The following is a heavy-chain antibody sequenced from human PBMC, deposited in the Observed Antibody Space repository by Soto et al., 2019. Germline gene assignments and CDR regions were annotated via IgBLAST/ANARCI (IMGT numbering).Heavy chain of an antibody. Sequence: SETLSLTCTAAGGSISSYYWSWIRQPAGKALEWLGRIYTSGSTNYNPSLKSRVTMSVDTAKNQFSLKLSSVTAADTAVYYCARDRVYYYGSGRADYYYYGMDVWGQGTTVTVSS. CDR1: GGSISSYY. CDR2: IYTSGST. D-gene: IGHD3-10*01. V-gene: IGHV4-4*07. J-gene: IGHJ6*02. CDR3: ARDRVYYYGSGRADYYYYGMDV.